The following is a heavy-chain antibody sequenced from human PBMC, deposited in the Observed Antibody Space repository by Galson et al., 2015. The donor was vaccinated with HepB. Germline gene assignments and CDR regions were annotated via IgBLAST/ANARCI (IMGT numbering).Heavy chain of an antibody. D-gene: IGHD6-19*01. CDR1: GGTFSSYT. Sequence: SVKVSCKASGGTFSSYTISWVRQAPGQGLEWMGRIIPILGIANYAQKFQGRVTITADKSTSTAYMELSSLRSEDTAVYYCARGPFSDWPFDYWGQGTLVTVSS. CDR2: IIPILGIA. J-gene: IGHJ4*02. V-gene: IGHV1-69*02. CDR3: ARGPFSDWPFDY.